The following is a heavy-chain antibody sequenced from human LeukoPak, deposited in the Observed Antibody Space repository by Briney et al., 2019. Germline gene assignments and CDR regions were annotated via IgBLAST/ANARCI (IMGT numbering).Heavy chain of an antibody. CDR1: GYTFTSYG. V-gene: IGHV1-18*01. CDR2: ISAYNGNT. D-gene: IGHD6-13*01. J-gene: IGHJ4*02. Sequence: ASVTVSCKASGYTFTSYGISWVRQAPGQGLEWMGWISAYNGNTNYAQKLQGRVTMTTDTSTSTAYMELRSLRSDDTAVYYCARVEAAAGLLDYWGQGTLVTVSS. CDR3: ARVEAAAGLLDY.